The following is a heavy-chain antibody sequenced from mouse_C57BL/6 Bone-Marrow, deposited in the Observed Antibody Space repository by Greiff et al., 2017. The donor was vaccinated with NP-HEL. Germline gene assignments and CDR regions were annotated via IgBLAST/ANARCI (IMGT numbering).Heavy chain of an antibody. CDR3: ARRNGYYVDWYFDV. Sequence: EVKVVESGGGLVQPGGSLKLSCAASGFTFSDYGMAWVRQAPRKGPEWVAFISNLAYSIYYADTVTGRFTISRENAKNTLYLEMSSLRSEDTAMYYCARRNGYYVDWYFDVWGTGTTVTVSS. D-gene: IGHD2-3*01. V-gene: IGHV5-15*01. CDR2: ISNLAYSI. J-gene: IGHJ1*03. CDR1: GFTFSDYG.